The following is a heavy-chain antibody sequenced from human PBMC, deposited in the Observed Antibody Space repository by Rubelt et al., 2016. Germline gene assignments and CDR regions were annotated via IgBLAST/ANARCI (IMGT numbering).Heavy chain of an antibody. J-gene: IGHJ4*02. D-gene: IGHD5-18*01. CDR1: GGSFSGYY. V-gene: IGHV4-34*01. CDR3: AIGRRSYGRSRLNDY. Sequence: QVQLQQWGAGLLKPSETLSLTCAVYGGSFSGYYWSWIRQPPGKGLEWIGEINHSGSTNYNPSLKSVCTLSEDTSNNRCSSTLTAVTAADTAVYYGAIGRRSYGRSRLNDYWGQGTLVTVSS. CDR2: INHSGST.